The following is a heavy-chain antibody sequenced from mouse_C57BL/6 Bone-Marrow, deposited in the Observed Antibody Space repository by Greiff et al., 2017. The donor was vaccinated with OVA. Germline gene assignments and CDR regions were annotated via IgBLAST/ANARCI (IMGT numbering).Heavy chain of an antibody. V-gene: IGHV1-82*01. Sequence: QVQLKQSGPELVKPGASVKISCKASGYAFSSSWMNWVKQRPGKGLEWIGRIYPGDGDTNYNGKFKGKATLTADKSSSTAYMQRSSLTSEDSAVYFCARDGYYAWFAYWGQGTLVTVSA. CDR1: GYAFSSSW. D-gene: IGHD2-3*01. CDR2: IYPGDGDT. J-gene: IGHJ3*01. CDR3: ARDGYYAWFAY.